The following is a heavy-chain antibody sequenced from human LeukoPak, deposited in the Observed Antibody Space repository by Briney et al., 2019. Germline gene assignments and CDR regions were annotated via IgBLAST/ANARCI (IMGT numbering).Heavy chain of an antibody. CDR2: ISYDGSNK. D-gene: IGHD3-3*01. V-gene: IGHV3-30*04. CDR1: GFTFSSYT. J-gene: IGHJ3*02. Sequence: GGSLRPSCAASGFTFSSYTMHWVRQAPGKGLGWVALISYDGSNKYYADSVKGRFTISRDTSKNTLYLQMNSLGADDTAVYYCARVFTPNLIFPRQKNAFDIWGQGTMVTVSS. CDR3: ARVFTPNLIFPRQKNAFDI.